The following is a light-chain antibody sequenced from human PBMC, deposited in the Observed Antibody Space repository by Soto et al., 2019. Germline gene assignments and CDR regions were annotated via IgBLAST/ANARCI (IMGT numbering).Light chain of an antibody. Sequence: QSVLTQPRSVSGSPGQSVTISCAGTSSDVGGYNYVSWYQQHPGKAPKLMIYDVNERPSGVPDRFSGSKSGNTASLTISGLQADGEADYYCCSYAGSYTWVFGAGTKLTVL. CDR3: CSYAGSYTWV. CDR1: SSDVGGYNY. J-gene: IGLJ3*02. CDR2: DVN. V-gene: IGLV2-11*01.